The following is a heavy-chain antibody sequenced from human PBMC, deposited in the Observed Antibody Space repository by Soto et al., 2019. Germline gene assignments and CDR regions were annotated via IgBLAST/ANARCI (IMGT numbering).Heavy chain of an antibody. J-gene: IGHJ4*02. Sequence: PGGSLRLSCAASGFTFSSYAMSWVRQAPGKGLEWVSAISGSGGSTYYADSVKGRFTISRDNSKNTLYLQMNSLRAEDTAVYYCAKLWANYYGSGSYFDYWGQGTLVTVSS. CDR1: GFTFSSYA. CDR2: ISGSGGST. D-gene: IGHD3-10*01. V-gene: IGHV3-23*01. CDR3: AKLWANYYGSGSYFDY.